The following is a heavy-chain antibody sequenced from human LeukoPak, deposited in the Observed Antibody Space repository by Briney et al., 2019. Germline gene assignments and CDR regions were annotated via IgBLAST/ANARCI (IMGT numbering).Heavy chain of an antibody. J-gene: IGHJ6*03. V-gene: IGHV1-8*03. CDR1: GYTFTGYY. Sequence: ASVKVSCKASGYTFTGYYMHWVRQATGQGLEWMGWMNPNSGNTGYAQKFQGRVTITRNTSISTAYMELSSLRSEDTAVYYCARTYYDFWSGYLYPNYYYYYMDVWGKGTTVTVSS. D-gene: IGHD3-3*01. CDR2: MNPNSGNT. CDR3: ARTYYDFWSGYLYPNYYYYYMDV.